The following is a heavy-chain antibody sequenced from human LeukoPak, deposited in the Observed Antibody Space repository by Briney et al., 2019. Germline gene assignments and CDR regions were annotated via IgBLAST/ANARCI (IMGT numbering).Heavy chain of an antibody. CDR1: GFTFSIHA. V-gene: IGHV3-23*01. CDR3: AKCDRGRYSSSCYAIDY. CDR2: ISGSGGSK. Sequence: GGSLRLSCAASGFTFSIHAMCWGRQDPGKGLEWVSHISGSGGSKNYADCVKGRFAISRDNTKNTLYQQKNSLRAEDTAVYYCAKCDRGRYSSSCYAIDYWGQGTLVTVSS. D-gene: IGHD6-13*01. J-gene: IGHJ4*02.